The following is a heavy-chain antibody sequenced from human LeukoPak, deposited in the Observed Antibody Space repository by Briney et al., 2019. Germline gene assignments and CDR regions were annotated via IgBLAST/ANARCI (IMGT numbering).Heavy chain of an antibody. D-gene: IGHD3-10*01. CDR2: ITTYNGNE. V-gene: IGHV1-18*01. CDR1: GYTFTNNA. Sequence: ASVTVSCKTSGYTFTNNAITWVRQAPGQGLEWMGWITTYNGNENLAQKLQGRVTMTTDTSTSTAYMELRSLRSDDTAVYYCARGLRGAPDYWGQGTLVTVSS. J-gene: IGHJ4*02. CDR3: ARGLRGAPDY.